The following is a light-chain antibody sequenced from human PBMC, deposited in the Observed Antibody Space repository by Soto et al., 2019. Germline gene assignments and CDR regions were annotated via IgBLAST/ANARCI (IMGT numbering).Light chain of an antibody. CDR2: DST. J-gene: IGKJ5*01. Sequence: EVVLTQSPVTLSLSPCERSSLSCRASQCLSSYLAWYQQIPGQPPRLLIYDSTNRAAGIPARFSGSRSGTDFTLTISSVEPEDFAMYYCHQRNQFGQGTRLETK. CDR3: HQRNQ. V-gene: IGKV3-11*01. CDR1: QCLSSY.